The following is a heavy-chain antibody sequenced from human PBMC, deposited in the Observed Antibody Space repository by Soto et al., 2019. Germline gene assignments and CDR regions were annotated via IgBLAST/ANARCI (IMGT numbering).Heavy chain of an antibody. V-gene: IGHV1-69*12. CDR2: IIRIFGTA. Sequence: QVQLVQSGAEVKKPGSSVKVSCKASGGTFSSHAISWVRQAHGQGLASMGGIIRIFGTANDAQKYQGRVTTTADESTSTAYLELSSLISEDTAVYYCARIPGSHNWNDGEEYYHYGMHVWGQGTTVTFSS. CDR1: GGTFSSHA. J-gene: IGHJ6*02. D-gene: IGHD1-1*01. CDR3: ARIPGSHNWNDGEEYYHYGMHV.